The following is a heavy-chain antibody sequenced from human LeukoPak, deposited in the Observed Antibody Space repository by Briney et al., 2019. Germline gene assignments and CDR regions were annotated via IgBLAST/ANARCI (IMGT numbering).Heavy chain of an antibody. J-gene: IGHJ4*02. Sequence: SETLSLTCTVSGGSISSYYWSWIRQPPGKGLEWIGYIYYSGSTNYNPSLKSRVTISVDTSKNQFSLNLSSVPAADTALYYCARRVGLTPMIDYWGQGTLVTVSS. D-gene: IGHD1-26*01. V-gene: IGHV4-59*01. CDR1: GGSISSYY. CDR2: IYYSGST. CDR3: ARRVGLTPMIDY.